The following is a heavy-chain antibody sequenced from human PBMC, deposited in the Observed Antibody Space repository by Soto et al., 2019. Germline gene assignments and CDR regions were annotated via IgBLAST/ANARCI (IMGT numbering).Heavy chain of an antibody. D-gene: IGHD3-9*01. J-gene: IGHJ6*02. Sequence: QVQLQESGPGLVKPSQTLSLTCTVSGGSISSGGYYCSWIRQHPGKGLEWIGYIYYIGSTYYNPSLKSRVTISVDTSKNQFSLKLSSVTAADTAVYYCARDQAYYDILTGYGGMDVWGQGTTVTVSS. CDR3: ARDQAYYDILTGYGGMDV. CDR1: GGSISSGGYY. V-gene: IGHV4-31*03. CDR2: IYYIGST.